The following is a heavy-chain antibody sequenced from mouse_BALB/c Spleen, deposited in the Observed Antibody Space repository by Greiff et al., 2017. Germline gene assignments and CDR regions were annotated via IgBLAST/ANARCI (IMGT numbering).Heavy chain of an antibody. J-gene: IGHJ4*01. CDR1: GFTFSSYA. V-gene: IGHV5-9-4*01. CDR2: ISSGGSYT. D-gene: IGHD2-3*01. Sequence: EVKLMESGGGLVKPGGSLKLSCAASGFTFSSYAMSWVRQSPEKRLEWVAEISSGGSYTYYPDTVTGRFTISRDNAKNTLYLEMSSLRSEDTAMYYCARECDGYYGAMDYWGQGTSVTVSS. CDR3: ARECDGYYGAMDY.